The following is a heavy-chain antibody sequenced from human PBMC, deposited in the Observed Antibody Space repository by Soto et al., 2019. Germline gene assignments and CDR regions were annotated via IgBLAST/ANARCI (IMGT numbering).Heavy chain of an antibody. CDR2: ISGSGVVI. D-gene: IGHD1-1*01. V-gene: IGHV3-11*01. J-gene: IGHJ4*02. Sequence: QVQLVESGGGLVKPGGSLRLSCAASGFTLSDYYMSWIRQAPGKGLEWLSYISGSGVVIYYADSVKGRFTISRDNAKSSLYLQMNRLRVDDTAVYYCARGRNDGDYWGQGTLVTVSS. CDR3: ARGRNDGDY. CDR1: GFTLSDYY.